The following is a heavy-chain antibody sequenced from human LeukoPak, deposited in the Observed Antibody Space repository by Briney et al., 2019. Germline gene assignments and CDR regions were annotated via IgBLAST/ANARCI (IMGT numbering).Heavy chain of an antibody. CDR1: GGSFSGYY. CDR3: ARAPPYYDSSGYYYGAFDI. J-gene: IGHJ3*02. CDR2: INHSGST. D-gene: IGHD3-22*01. V-gene: IGHV4-34*01. Sequence: KPSETLSLTCAVYGGSFSGYYWSWIRQPPGKGLEWIGEINHSGSTNYNPSLKSRVTISVDTSKNQFSLKLSSVTAVDTAVYYCARAPPYYDSSGYYYGAFDIWGQRTMVTVSS.